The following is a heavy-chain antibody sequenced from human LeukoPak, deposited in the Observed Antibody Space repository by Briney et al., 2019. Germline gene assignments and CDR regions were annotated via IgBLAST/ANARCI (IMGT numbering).Heavy chain of an antibody. J-gene: IGHJ3*02. CDR2: MNPNSGNT. V-gene: IGHV1-8*02. Sequence: GASVKVSCKASGYTFTSYDINWVRQATGQGLEWMGWMNPNSGNTGYAQKFQGRVTMTRNTSISTAYMELSSLRSEDTAVYSCARDGYSSSWAAFDIWGQGTMVTVSS. D-gene: IGHD6-13*01. CDR3: ARDGYSSSWAAFDI. CDR1: GYTFTSYD.